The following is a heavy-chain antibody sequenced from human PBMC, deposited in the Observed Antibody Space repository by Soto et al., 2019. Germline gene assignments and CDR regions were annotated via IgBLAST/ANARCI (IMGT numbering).Heavy chain of an antibody. J-gene: IGHJ6*02. CDR2: IYYSGST. CDR1: GGSISSGGYC. V-gene: IGHV4-31*03. Sequence: LSLTCTVSGGSISSGGYCWSWIRQHPGKGLEWIGYIYYSGSTYYNPSLKSRVTISVDTSKNQFSLKLSSVTAADTAVYYCARVGVAARRYYYYGMDVWGQGTTVTVSS. CDR3: ARVGVAARRYYYYGMDV. D-gene: IGHD2-15*01.